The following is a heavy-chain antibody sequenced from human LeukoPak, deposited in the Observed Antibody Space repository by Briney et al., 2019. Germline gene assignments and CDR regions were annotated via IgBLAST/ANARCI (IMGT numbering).Heavy chain of an antibody. V-gene: IGHV3-7*01. D-gene: IGHD3-10*01. CDR3: AREVHYYGSGNYFDY. Sequence: GGSLRLSCAASGFTFSNYWMSWVRQAPGKGLEWVANIKQDGSEKYYVDSVKGRFTISRDNAKNSLYLQMNSLRAEDTAVYYCAREVHYYGSGNYFDYWGQGTLVTVSS. CDR1: GFTFSNYW. J-gene: IGHJ4*02. CDR2: IKQDGSEK.